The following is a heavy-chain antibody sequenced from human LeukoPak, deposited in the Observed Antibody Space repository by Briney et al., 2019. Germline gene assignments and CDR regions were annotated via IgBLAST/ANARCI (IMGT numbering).Heavy chain of an antibody. V-gene: IGHV3-21*01. CDR3: ARDLGGGYGNSPAFVI. CDR1: RFTFSSYS. J-gene: IGHJ3*02. D-gene: IGHD4-23*01. CDR2: ISSSSSYI. Sequence: GGSLRLSCAASRFTFSSYSMNWVRQAPGKGLEWVSSISSSSSYIYYADSVKGRFTISRDNAKNSLYLQMNSLRAQDTAVYYCARDLGGGYGNSPAFVIWGKGKMVPVS.